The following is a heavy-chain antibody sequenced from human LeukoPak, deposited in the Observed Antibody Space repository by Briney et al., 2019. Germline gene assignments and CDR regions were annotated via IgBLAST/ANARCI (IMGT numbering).Heavy chain of an antibody. Sequence: ASVKVSCKASGYTFTSYGISWVRQAPGQGLEWMGWISAYNGNTNYAQKLQGRVTMTTNTSTSTAYMELRSLRSDDTAVYYCARDAEDYDKDAFDIWGQGTMVTVSS. D-gene: IGHD3-16*01. CDR1: GYTFTSYG. J-gene: IGHJ3*02. CDR2: ISAYNGNT. CDR3: ARDAEDYDKDAFDI. V-gene: IGHV1-18*01.